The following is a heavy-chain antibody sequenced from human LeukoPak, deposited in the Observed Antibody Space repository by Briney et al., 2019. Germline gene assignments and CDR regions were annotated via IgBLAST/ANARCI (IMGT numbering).Heavy chain of an antibody. D-gene: IGHD2-15*01. CDR3: AKEVTYCSGGTCYRYFDY. V-gene: IGHV3-30*02. CDR1: GFTSSSYG. Sequence: GGSLRLSCAASGFTSSSYGMHWVRQAPGKGLEWVAFIRYDGSNKYYADSVKGRFTISRDNSKNTLYLQMNSLRAEDTAVYYCAKEVTYCSGGTCYRYFDYWGQGTLVTVSS. CDR2: IRYDGSNK. J-gene: IGHJ4*02.